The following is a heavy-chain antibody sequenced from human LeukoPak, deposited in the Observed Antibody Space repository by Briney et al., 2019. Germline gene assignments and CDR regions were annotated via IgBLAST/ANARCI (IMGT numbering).Heavy chain of an antibody. J-gene: IGHJ5*02. CDR2: IYHSGDSP. CDR3: VRQERQNNWFDP. CDR1: GYSISKGYY. Sequence: SETLSLTCTVSGYSISKGYYWGWVRQPPGNGLEWIGNIYHSGDSPYYNPTLKSRVTISVDTSKNQFSLKLNSVTATDTAVYYCVRQERQNNWFDPWGQGTLVIVSS. V-gene: IGHV4-38-2*02.